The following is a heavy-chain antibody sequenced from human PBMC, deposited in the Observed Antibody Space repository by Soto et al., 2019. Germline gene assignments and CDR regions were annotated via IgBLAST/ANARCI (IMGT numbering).Heavy chain of an antibody. V-gene: IGHV1-46*01. CDR2: INPSGGST. CDR3: ARAGGDYYFDY. Sequence: ASVKVSCTACGYTYTSYSMHCVRQAPGQGLEWMGIINPSGGSTSYAQKFQGRVTMTRDTSTSTVYMELSSLRSEDTAVYYCARAGGDYYFDYWGQGTQVTVSS. J-gene: IGHJ4*02. D-gene: IGHD2-21*02. CDR1: GYTYTSYS.